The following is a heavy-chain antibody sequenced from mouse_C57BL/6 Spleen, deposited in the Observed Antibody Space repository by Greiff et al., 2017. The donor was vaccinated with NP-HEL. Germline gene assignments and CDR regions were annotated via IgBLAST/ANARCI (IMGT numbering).Heavy chain of an antibody. CDR2: INPNNGGT. Sequence: EVQLQQSGPELVKPGASVKISCKASGYTFTDYYMNWVKQSHGKSLEWIGDINPNNGGTSYNQKFKGKATLTVDKSSSTAYMELRSLTSEDSAVYYCARGYYYGSSYGFAYWGQRTLVTVSA. J-gene: IGHJ3*01. V-gene: IGHV1-26*01. D-gene: IGHD1-1*01. CDR3: ARGYYYGSSYGFAY. CDR1: GYTFTDYY.